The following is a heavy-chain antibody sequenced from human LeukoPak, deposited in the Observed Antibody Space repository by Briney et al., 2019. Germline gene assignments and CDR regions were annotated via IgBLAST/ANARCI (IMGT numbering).Heavy chain of an antibody. V-gene: IGHV3-23*01. Sequence: RGSLTLSCAASRFTLSNYGMRWVRPVPGRGLDWVSGISGSSEGKYYADQVNGRLNSFRDKYKSTLHLQMKRLGAQDTAVYDSAKEKEFRGGPEFDYWGQGILVTVSS. D-gene: IGHD3-10*01. J-gene: IGHJ4*02. CDR3: AKEKEFRGGPEFDY. CDR2: ISGSSEGK. CDR1: RFTLSNYG.